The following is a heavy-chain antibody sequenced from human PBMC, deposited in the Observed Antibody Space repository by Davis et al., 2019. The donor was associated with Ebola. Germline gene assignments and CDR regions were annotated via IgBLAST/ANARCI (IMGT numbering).Heavy chain of an antibody. CDR2: INRSGST. CDR3: VRGGGSVTRRNNYVDN. CDR1: GASFIAYY. V-gene: IGHV4-34*01. Sequence: PGGSLRLSCAVYGASFIAYYWSWIRQSPGKGLEWIGEINRSGSTNYNPSLKSRVTMSVDTSKNQFSLKLRSVTAADTAVYYCVRGGGSVTRRNNYVDNGGQGTLVTVSS. J-gene: IGHJ4*02. D-gene: IGHD2/OR15-2a*01.